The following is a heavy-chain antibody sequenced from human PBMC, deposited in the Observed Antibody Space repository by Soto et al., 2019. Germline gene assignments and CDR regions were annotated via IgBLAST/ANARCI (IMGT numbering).Heavy chain of an antibody. CDR2: ISYDGSNK. J-gene: IGHJ4*02. CDR3: ARENARYNWNDRGFFDY. V-gene: IGHV3-30-3*01. Sequence: GGSLRLSCAASGFTFSSYAMHWVRQAPGKGLEWVAVISYDGSNKYYADSVKGRFTISRDNSKNTLYLQMNSLRAEDTAVYYCARENARYNWNDRGFFDYWGQGTLVTVSS. CDR1: GFTFSSYA. D-gene: IGHD1-20*01.